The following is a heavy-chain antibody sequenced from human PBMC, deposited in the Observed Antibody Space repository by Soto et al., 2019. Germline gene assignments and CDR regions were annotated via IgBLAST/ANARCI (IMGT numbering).Heavy chain of an antibody. V-gene: IGHV4-31*03. Sequence: SETLSLTCTVSGGSISSGGYYWSWIRQHPGKGLEWIGYIYYSGSTYYNPSLKSRVTISVDTSKNQFSLKLSSVTAADTAVYYCARDNVGYNWFDPWGQGTLVTVS. CDR2: IYYSGST. CDR3: ARDNVGYNWFDP. CDR1: GGSISSGGYY. J-gene: IGHJ5*02.